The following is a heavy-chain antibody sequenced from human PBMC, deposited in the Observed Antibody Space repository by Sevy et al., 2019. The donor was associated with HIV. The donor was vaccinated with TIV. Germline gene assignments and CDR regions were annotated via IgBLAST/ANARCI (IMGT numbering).Heavy chain of an antibody. V-gene: IGHV4-39*01. CDR2: IYYSGST. D-gene: IGHD2-21*01. J-gene: IGHJ6*03. CDR1: GGSISSSSYY. CDR3: ARRNCGGDCAGGGDYYMDV. Sequence: SETLSLTCTVSGGSISSSSYYWGWIRQPPGKGLEWIGSIYYSGSTYYNPSLKSRVTISVDTSKNQFSLKLSSVTAADTAENYCARRNCGGDCAGGGDYYMDVWGKGTTVTVSS.